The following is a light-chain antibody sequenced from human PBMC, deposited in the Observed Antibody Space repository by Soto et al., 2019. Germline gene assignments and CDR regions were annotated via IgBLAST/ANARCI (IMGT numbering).Light chain of an antibody. V-gene: IGKV1-5*03. CDR3: QQYRRYSWT. CDR1: QTISNW. Sequence: DIKMTQSPSTLSASVGDRVTISCRASQTISNWLAWYQQKPGKAPNLLIYGVSNLASGVPSRFSGTGSGTEFTLTISSLRPDDFATYYCQQYRRYSWTFGHGNKVKIQ. CDR2: GVS. J-gene: IGKJ1*01.